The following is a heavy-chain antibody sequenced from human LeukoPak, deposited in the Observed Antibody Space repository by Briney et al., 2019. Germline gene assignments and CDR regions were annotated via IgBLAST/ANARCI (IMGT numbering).Heavy chain of an antibody. V-gene: IGHV3-48*03. CDR2: ISSSGDTI. D-gene: IGHD3-16*02. CDR1: GFTFSSYE. J-gene: IGHJ4*02. CDR3: ARDRRLTFGGVIVPFDY. Sequence: PGGSLRLSCADSGFTFSSYEMNWVCQAPGKGLEWVSYISSSGDTIYYADSVKGRFTISRDNAKNSLYLQMNSLRAEDTGLYYCARDRRLTFGGVIVPFDYWGQGTLVTVSS.